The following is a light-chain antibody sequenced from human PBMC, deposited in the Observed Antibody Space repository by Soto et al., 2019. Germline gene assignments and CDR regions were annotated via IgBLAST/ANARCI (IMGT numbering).Light chain of an antibody. CDR1: QSVDSY. J-gene: IGKJ4*01. Sequence: ETVLTQSPGTLSLSPGDRATLSCRASQSVDSYLAWYQQKPGQAPSLLIYGASSRATGIPDRFSGSGSGTDFTLTISRLEHEDFAVYYCQQYGDSLTFGGGTTVEIK. CDR3: QQYGDSLT. CDR2: GAS. V-gene: IGKV3-20*01.